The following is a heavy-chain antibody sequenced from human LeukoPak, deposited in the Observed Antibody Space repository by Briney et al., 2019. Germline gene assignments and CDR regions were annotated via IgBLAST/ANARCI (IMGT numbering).Heavy chain of an antibody. D-gene: IGHD3-3*01. CDR1: GYTFTSYG. J-gene: IGHJ5*02. Sequence: ASVKVSCKAPGYTFTSYGISWVRQAPGQGLEWMGWISAYNGNTNYAQKLQGRVTITTDTSTSTAYVELRSLRSDDTAVYYCASQEGDFWSGYYTSWGQGTLVTVSS. CDR2: ISAYNGNT. V-gene: IGHV1-18*01. CDR3: ASQEGDFWSGYYTS.